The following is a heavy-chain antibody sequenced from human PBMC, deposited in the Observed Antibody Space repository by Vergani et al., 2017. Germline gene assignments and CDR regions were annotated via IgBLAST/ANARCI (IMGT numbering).Heavy chain of an antibody. J-gene: IGHJ6*02. CDR2: ISAYNGNT. CDR3: ARDVPSEIVVVVAALVYGMDV. V-gene: IGHV1-18*01. CDR1: GYTFTSYG. Sequence: QVQLVQSGAEVKKPGASVKVSCKASGYTFTSYGISWVRQAPGQGLEWMGWISAYNGNTNYAQKLQGRVTMTTDTSTSTAYMELRSLRSDDTAVYYCARDVPSEIVVVVAALVYGMDVWGQGTTVTVSS. D-gene: IGHD2-15*01.